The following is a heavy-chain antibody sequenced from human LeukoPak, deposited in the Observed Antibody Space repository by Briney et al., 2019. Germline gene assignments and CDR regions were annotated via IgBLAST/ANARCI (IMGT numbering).Heavy chain of an antibody. V-gene: IGHV1-18*01. CDR3: ARDGSSNWHANFDSYYMDV. CDR2: ISPYNGNT. J-gene: IGHJ6*03. CDR1: GYTFTNYY. Sequence: GASVKVSCNTSGYTFTNYYITWVRQAPGQRLEWMGWISPYNGNTNYAQKLQGRVTMTTDTSTSTAYMELRSLRSDDTAVYYCARDGSSNWHANFDSYYMDVWGKGTTVTVSS. D-gene: IGHD6-13*01.